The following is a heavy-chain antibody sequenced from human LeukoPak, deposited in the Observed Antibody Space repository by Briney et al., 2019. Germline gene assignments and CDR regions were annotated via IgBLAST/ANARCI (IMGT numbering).Heavy chain of an antibody. CDR3: ARLRSYDFWSGYSIFDY. Sequence: ASVKVSCKASGYTFTGYYIHWVRQAPGQGLEWMGWIIPNSGGTNYAQKFQGRVTMTRDTSISTAYMELSRLRSDDTAVYYCARLRSYDFWSGYSIFDYWGQGTLVTVSS. D-gene: IGHD3-3*01. V-gene: IGHV1-2*02. CDR2: IIPNSGGT. CDR1: GYTFTGYY. J-gene: IGHJ4*02.